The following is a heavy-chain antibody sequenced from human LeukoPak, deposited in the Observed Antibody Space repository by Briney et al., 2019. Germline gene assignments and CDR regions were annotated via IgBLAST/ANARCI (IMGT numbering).Heavy chain of an antibody. V-gene: IGHV1-69*05. CDR2: IIPILGTS. CDR3: ATDLADATYGFDI. D-gene: IGHD6-13*01. J-gene: IGHJ3*02. Sequence: GASVKVSCKTSGGTFSNYAISWVRQAPGQGLEWVGGIIPILGTSNSAEKYQGRLTVTTDEFTGTAYMDLSTLRSEDTAVYYCATDLADATYGFDIWGQGTMVTVSS. CDR1: GGTFSNYA.